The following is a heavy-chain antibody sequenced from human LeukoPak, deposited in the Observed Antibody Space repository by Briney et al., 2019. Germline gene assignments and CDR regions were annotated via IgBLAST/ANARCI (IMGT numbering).Heavy chain of an antibody. J-gene: IGHJ6*02. Sequence: ASVKVSCKASGGTFSSYAISWVRQAPGQGLEWMGGIIPSFGTANYAQKFQGRVTITADESTSTAYMELSSLRSEDTAVYYCARVSLGNEPGSPQNYYYYGMDVWGQGTTVTVSS. V-gene: IGHV1-69*13. CDR3: ARVSLGNEPGSPQNYYYYGMDV. CDR2: IIPSFGTA. CDR1: GGTFSSYA.